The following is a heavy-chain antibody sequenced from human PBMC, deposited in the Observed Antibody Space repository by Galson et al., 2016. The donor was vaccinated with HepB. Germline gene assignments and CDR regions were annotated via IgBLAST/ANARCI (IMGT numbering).Heavy chain of an antibody. Sequence: ETLSLTCTVSGYSITSDYSWGWVRQPPGKGLEWIGNIYDSGRTTYSPSLKSRVIISRDTSKNHFYLKLRSVTAADTAFYYCARAYVDFSHWFDPWGQGTLVIVSS. CDR2: IYDSGRT. J-gene: IGHJ5*02. V-gene: IGHV4-38-2*02. CDR3: ARAYVDFSHWFDP. D-gene: IGHD3-3*01. CDR1: GYSITSDYS.